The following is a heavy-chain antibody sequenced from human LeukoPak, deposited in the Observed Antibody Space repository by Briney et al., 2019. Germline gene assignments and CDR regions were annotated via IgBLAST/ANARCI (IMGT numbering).Heavy chain of an antibody. D-gene: IGHD3-9*01. V-gene: IGHV3-23*01. CDR3: ARCDILTGYFDY. Sequence: GGSLRLSCAASGFTFSNYAMTWVRQAPGKGLEWVSGISGSGSSTYYADSVKGRFTLSKDYPKNTLYLQMNSLRAEDTAVYYCARCDILTGYFDYWGQGTLVTVSS. J-gene: IGHJ4*02. CDR1: GFTFSNYA. CDR2: ISGSGSST.